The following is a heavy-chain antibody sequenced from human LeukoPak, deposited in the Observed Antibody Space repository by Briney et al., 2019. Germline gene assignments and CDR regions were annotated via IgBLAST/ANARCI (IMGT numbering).Heavy chain of an antibody. CDR1: GYTFTGYY. V-gene: IGHV1-2*02. CDR3: ARRLAAAGNWFDP. D-gene: IGHD6-13*01. J-gene: IGHJ5*02. Sequence: ASVKVSCKASGYTFTGYYMHWVRQAPGQGLEWMGWINPNSGGTNYAQKFQGRVTMTRDTSISTAYMELSGLRSDDTAVYYCARRLAAAGNWFDPWGQGTLVTVSS. CDR2: INPNSGGT.